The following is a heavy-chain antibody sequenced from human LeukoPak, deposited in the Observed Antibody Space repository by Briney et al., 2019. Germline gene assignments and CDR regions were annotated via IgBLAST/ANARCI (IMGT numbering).Heavy chain of an antibody. CDR2: ISSSSSYI. CDR3: ARDEDDYYDSSGYYVS. Sequence: PGGSLRLSCAASGFTVSSNYMSWVRQAPGKGLEWVSSISSSSSYIYYADSVKGRFTISRDNAKNSLYLQMNSLRAEDTAVYYCARDEDDYYDSSGYYVSWGQGTLVTVSS. D-gene: IGHD3-22*01. CDR1: GFTVSSNY. V-gene: IGHV3-21*01. J-gene: IGHJ4*02.